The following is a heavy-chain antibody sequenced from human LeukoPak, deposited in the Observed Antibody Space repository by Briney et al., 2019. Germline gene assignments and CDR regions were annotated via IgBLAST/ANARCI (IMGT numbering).Heavy chain of an antibody. D-gene: IGHD6-19*01. Sequence: GGSLRLSCAASGFTFSNYAMNWVHQAPGKGLEWVSGISISGGSTYYAGSVKGRFTISKDNSKNTLYLQMNSLRAEDTAVYYCAKVAGSSGWNNWFDPWGQGTLVTVSS. CDR2: ISISGGST. CDR3: AKVAGSSGWNNWFDP. V-gene: IGHV3-23*01. CDR1: GFTFSNYA. J-gene: IGHJ5*02.